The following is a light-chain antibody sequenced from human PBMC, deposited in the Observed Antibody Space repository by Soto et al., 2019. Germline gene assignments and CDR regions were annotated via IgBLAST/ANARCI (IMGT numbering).Light chain of an antibody. J-gene: IGKJ1*01. Sequence: DIQMTQSPSTLSASAGDRVTITCRASQRISPYLAWYQQKPGKAPKLLIYMASSLQSGVPSRFSGSGSGTEFTLTISSLQPDDYATYCCQQSNSYPWTFGQGTQVDIK. CDR2: MAS. CDR3: QQSNSYPWT. V-gene: IGKV1-5*03. CDR1: QRISPY.